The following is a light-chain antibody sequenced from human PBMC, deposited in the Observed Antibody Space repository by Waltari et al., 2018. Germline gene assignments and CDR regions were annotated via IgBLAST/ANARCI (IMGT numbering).Light chain of an antibody. CDR2: GDN. Sequence: QSALTQPASVSGSPGTSITLPCTGISTYVGRSDFVSWSQQHPDRTTKVVISGDNKRPSGVPNRFSASNSGNTASLTISGLQAEDEAHYYCSSYAGLGPVLFGGGTKLTV. V-gene: IGLV2-23*01. CDR3: SSYAGLGPVL. J-gene: IGLJ2*01. CDR1: STYVGRSDF.